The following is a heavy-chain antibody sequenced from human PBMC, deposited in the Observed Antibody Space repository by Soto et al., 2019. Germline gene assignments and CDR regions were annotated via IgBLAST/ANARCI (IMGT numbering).Heavy chain of an antibody. CDR2: IYYSGST. CDR1: GGSISSGGYY. J-gene: IGHJ4*02. V-gene: IGHV4-31*03. D-gene: IGHD2-2*01. Sequence: SETLSLTCTVSGGSISSGGYYWSWIRQHPGKGLEWIGYIYYSGSTYYNPSLKSRVTISVDTSKNQFSLKLSSVTAADTAVYYCARGVPAAYVDYWGQGTLVTVSS. CDR3: ARGVPAAYVDY.